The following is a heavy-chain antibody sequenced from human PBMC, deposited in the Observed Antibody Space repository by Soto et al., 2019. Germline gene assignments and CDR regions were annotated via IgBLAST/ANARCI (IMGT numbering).Heavy chain of an antibody. J-gene: IGHJ4*02. CDR2: ISGSGGST. D-gene: IGHD3-22*01. CDR3: AKDPNYYDSSEIDY. V-gene: IGHV3-23*01. CDR1: GFTFSSYA. Sequence: GGSLRLSCAASGFTFSSYAMSWVRQAPGKGLEWVSAISGSGGSTYYADSVKGRFTISRDNSKNTLYLQMNSLRAEDTAVYYCAKDPNYYDSSEIDYWGQGTLVTVSS.